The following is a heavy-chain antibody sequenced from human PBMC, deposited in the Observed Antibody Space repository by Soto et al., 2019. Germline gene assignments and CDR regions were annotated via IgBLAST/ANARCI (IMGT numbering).Heavy chain of an antibody. D-gene: IGHD2-21*02. CDR3: ARHTSNPSLVTSSLFMD. CDR1: GDSITNAIYY. V-gene: IGHV4-39*01. J-gene: IGHJ4*01. Sequence: QLQLQESGPGLVRPSETLSLTCSVSGDSITNAIYYWGWIRQSPGKGLEWIGSINYGGPTYYSLSLESRVSISADTSKNQFSLRLNSVTAADTAIYFCARHTSNPSLVTSSLFMDWGHGALVTVSS. CDR2: INYGGPT.